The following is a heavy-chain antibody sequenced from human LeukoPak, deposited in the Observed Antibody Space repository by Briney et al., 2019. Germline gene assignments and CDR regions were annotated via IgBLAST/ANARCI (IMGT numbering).Heavy chain of an antibody. CDR3: ARDRNGIVGASY. J-gene: IGHJ4*02. Sequence: ASVKVSCKASGYTFTSYAMHWVRQAPGQRLEWMGWINAGNGNTKYSQKFQGRVTITRDTSASTAYMELSSLRSDDTAVYYCARDRNGIVGASYWGQGTLVTVSS. CDR2: INAGNGNT. CDR1: GYTFTSYA. D-gene: IGHD1-26*01. V-gene: IGHV1-3*01.